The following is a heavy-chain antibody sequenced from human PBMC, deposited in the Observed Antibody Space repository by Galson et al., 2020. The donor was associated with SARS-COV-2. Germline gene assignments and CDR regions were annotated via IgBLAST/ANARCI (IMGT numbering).Heavy chain of an antibody. V-gene: IGHV1-69*04. D-gene: IGHD2-15*01. J-gene: IGHJ6*02. CDR3: ASLPHPLSVVNGMDV. CDR2: IIPILGIA. Sequence: KISCKASGGTFSSYAISWVRQAPGQGLEWLGRIIPILGIANYAQTFQGRVTITADKSTSTAYMELSSLRSEDTAVYYCASLPHPLSVVNGMDVWGQGTTVTVSS. CDR1: GGTFSSYA.